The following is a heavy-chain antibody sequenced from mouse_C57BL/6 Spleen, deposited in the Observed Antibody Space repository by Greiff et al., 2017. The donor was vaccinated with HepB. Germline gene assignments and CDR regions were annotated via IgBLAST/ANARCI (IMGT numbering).Heavy chain of an antibody. D-gene: IGHD1-1*01. CDR2: INPYNGGT. J-gene: IGHJ4*01. Sequence: EVQLQQSGPVLVKPGASVKMSCKASGYTFTDYYMNWVKQSHGKSLEWIGVINPYNGGTSYNQKFKGKATLTVDKSSSTAYMELNSLTSEDSAVYYCARNYYGSSYFYAMDYWGQGTSVTVSS. CDR1: GYTFTDYY. CDR3: ARNYYGSSYFYAMDY. V-gene: IGHV1-19*01.